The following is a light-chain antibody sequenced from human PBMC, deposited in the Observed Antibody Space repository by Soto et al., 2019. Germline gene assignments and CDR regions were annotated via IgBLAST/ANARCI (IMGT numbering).Light chain of an antibody. V-gene: IGKV1-5*03. CDR1: QSISTW. CDR2: KAS. J-gene: IGKJ1*01. CDR3: QQYGNSPQT. Sequence: DIQMTQSPSTLSASVGDRVTITCRASQSISTWLAWYQQKPGKAPKLLIYKASGLESGVPSRFSGSGSGTDFTLAISRLEPEDFAVYYCQQYGNSPQTFGQGTKVDI.